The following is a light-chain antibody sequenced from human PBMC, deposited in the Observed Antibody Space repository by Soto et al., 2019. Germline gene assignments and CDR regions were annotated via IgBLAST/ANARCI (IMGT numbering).Light chain of an antibody. CDR2: RAS. V-gene: IGKV1-5*03. CDR3: QHYSASSPWT. Sequence: DIPMTQSPSTLSASVGDRVIITCRASQSVDNWLAWFQQKPGKAPKVVIYRASGLESGVPSRFSGSGSGTEFTLTTSSLQPDDFATYYCQHYSASSPWTFGRGTKVEIK. J-gene: IGKJ1*01. CDR1: QSVDNW.